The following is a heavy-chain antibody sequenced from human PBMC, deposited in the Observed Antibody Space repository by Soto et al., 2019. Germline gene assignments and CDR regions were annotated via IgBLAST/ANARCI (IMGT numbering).Heavy chain of an antibody. CDR1: GFTFNYHW. CDR2: INSDGSAT. J-gene: IGHJ4*02. D-gene: IGHD6-25*01. CDR3: ARSASAVAPDYFDS. Sequence: RGSLRLSCAASGFTFNYHWMHWVRQAPGKGLVWVSRINSDGSATNYADSVKGRFTISRDKGKNTLYLQMDNLRAKDTGVYYCARSASAVAPDYFDSWGQGALVTVSS. V-gene: IGHV3-74*01.